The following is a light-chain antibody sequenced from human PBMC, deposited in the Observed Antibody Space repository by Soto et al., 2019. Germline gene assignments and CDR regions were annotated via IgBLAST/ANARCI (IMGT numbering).Light chain of an antibody. CDR1: SSDVGGYNY. J-gene: IGLJ2*01. V-gene: IGLV2-14*01. CDR2: DVS. Sequence: QSALTQPASVSGSPGQSITISCTGTSSDVGGYNYVSWYQQHPGKAPKPMIYDVSNRPSGVSNRFSGSKSGNTASLTISGLPAEDEADYYCSSYTSSSTEGVFGGGTKLTVL. CDR3: SSYTSSSTEGV.